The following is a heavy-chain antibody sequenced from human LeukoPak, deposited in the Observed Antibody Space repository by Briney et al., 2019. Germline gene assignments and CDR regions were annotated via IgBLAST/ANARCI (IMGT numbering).Heavy chain of an antibody. CDR2: IRYDGSNK. CDR1: GFTFSSYG. J-gene: IGHJ4*02. CDR3: AKDGPGYCSGGSCPNDY. Sequence: PGGSLRLSCAASGFTFSSYGMHWVRQAPGKGLEWVAFIRYDGSNKYYADSVKGRFTISRDNSKNTLYLQMNSLRAEDTAVYYCAKDGPGYCSGGSCPNDYWGQGTLVTVSS. D-gene: IGHD2-15*01. V-gene: IGHV3-30*02.